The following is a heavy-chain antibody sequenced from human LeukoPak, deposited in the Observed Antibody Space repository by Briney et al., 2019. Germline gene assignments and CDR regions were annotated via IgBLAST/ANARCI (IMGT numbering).Heavy chain of an antibody. CDR2: IYYSGST. CDR3: ARTKVMIVVGSFDY. CDR1: GGSISSSSYY. V-gene: IGHV4-39*06. Sequence: SETLSLTCTVSGGSISSSSYYWGWIRQPPGKGLEWIGSIYYSGSTYYNPSLKSRVTISVDTSKNQFPLKLSSVTAADTAVYYCARTKVMIVVGSFDYWGQGTLVTVSS. J-gene: IGHJ4*02. D-gene: IGHD3-22*01.